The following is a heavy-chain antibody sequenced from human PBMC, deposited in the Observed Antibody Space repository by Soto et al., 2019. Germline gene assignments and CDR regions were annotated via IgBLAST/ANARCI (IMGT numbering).Heavy chain of an antibody. Sequence: GGSLRLSCAASGFTFSSYGMHWVRQAPGKGLEWVAVISYDGSNKYYADSVKGRFTTSRDNSKNTLYLQMNSLRAEDTAVYYCAKSASLLWFGELLHHFDYWGQGTLVTVSS. D-gene: IGHD3-10*01. J-gene: IGHJ4*02. CDR3: AKSASLLWFGELLHHFDY. CDR1: GFTFSSYG. CDR2: ISYDGSNK. V-gene: IGHV3-30*18.